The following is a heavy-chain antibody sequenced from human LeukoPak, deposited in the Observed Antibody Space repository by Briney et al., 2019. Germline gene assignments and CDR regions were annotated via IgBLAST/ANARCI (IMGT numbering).Heavy chain of an antibody. CDR2: IYSSGST. J-gene: IGHJ3*02. D-gene: IGHD3-10*01. CDR3: ARTDGYGLVGI. Sequence: SETLSLTCTVSGGSISSYYWSWIRQPPGKGLEWIGSIYSSGSTYYNPSLKSRGIIILDTPKNHCSLTLSSVTAADTAVYYCARTDGYGLVGIWGQGTMVTVSS. V-gene: IGHV4-4*09. CDR1: GGSISSYY.